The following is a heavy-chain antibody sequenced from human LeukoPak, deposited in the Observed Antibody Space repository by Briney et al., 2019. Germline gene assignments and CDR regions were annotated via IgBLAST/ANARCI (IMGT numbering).Heavy chain of an antibody. V-gene: IGHV1-18*01. Sequence: ASVKVSCKASGYTFTSYGISWVRQAPGQGLEWMGWISAYNGNTNYAQKLQGRVTMTTDTSTSTAYTELRSLRSDDTAVYYCARKGAVTGLSGYNYFDYWGQGTLVTVSS. D-gene: IGHD4-11*01. CDR2: ISAYNGNT. J-gene: IGHJ4*02. CDR1: GYTFTSYG. CDR3: ARKGAVTGLSGYNYFDY.